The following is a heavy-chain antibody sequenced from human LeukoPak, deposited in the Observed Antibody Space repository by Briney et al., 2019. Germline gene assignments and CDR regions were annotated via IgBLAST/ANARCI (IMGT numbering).Heavy chain of an antibody. J-gene: IGHJ4*02. CDR1: GFPLNMFA. D-gene: IGHD2-8*01. CDR2: LSRGGGST. V-gene: IGHV3-23*01. CDR3: AKEQRIRHCSEGVCMEGYYFDY. Sequence: PPGGSLRLSCTGSGFPLNMFAMNWVRQAPGQGLEWVSGLSRGGGSTNYADSGKGRFTISRDPSQNMVFLQMNDLRHDDTAVYYCAKEQRIRHCSEGVCMEGYYFDYWGQGSLVTVSS.